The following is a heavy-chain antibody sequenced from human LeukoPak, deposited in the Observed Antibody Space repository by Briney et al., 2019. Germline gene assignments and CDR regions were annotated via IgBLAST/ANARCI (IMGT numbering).Heavy chain of an antibody. J-gene: IGHJ4*02. D-gene: IGHD6-13*01. Sequence: GRSLRLSCAASGFTFSSYGMHWVRQAPGKGLEWVSSISSSSSYIYYADSVKGRFTISRDNAKNSLYLQMSSLRAEDTAVYYCARTHREAAAANDYWGQGTLVTVSS. CDR2: ISSSSSYI. V-gene: IGHV3-21*01. CDR3: ARTHREAAAANDY. CDR1: GFTFSSYG.